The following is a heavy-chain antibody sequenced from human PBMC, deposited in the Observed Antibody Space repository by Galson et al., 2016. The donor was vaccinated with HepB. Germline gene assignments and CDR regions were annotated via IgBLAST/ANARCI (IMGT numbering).Heavy chain of an antibody. J-gene: IGHJ5*02. V-gene: IGHV3-53*01. CDR3: ARGSWEYSLDH. CDR2: IYSDGRT. CDR1: GFSITNRY. Sequence: LRLSCAASGFSITNRYVTWVRQAPGKGLEWVSVIYSDGRTYYADSVKGRFNISKDNSKNTVYLQMSSLRVDDTAFYYCARGSWEYSLDHRGQGTLVTVS. D-gene: IGHD5-18*01.